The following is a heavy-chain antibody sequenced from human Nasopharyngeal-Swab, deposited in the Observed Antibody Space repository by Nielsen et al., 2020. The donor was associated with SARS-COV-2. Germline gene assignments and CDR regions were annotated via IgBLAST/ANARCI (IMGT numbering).Heavy chain of an antibody. D-gene: IGHD3-22*01. J-gene: IGHJ4*02. CDR1: GFTFSSYG. V-gene: IGHV3-33*01. CDR3: ARDTYYYDSSGYYDY. Sequence: GESLKISCAASGFTFSSYGMHWVRQAPGKGLEWVAFIWYDGSNKYYADSVKGRFTISRDNSENTLYPQMNSLRAEDTAVYYCARDTYYYDSSGYYDYWGQGTLVTVSS. CDR2: IWYDGSNK.